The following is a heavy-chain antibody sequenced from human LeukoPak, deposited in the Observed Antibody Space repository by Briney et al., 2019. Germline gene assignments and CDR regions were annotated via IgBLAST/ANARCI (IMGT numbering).Heavy chain of an antibody. D-gene: IGHD1-26*01. V-gene: IGHV3-7*01. CDR3: AREGGSYLGDDAFDI. CDR1: GFTVSSNY. CDR2: IKQDGSEK. Sequence: GGSLRLSCAASGFTVSSNYMSWVRQAPGKGLEWVANIKQDGSEKYYVDSVKGRFTISRDNAKNSLYLQMNSLRAEDTAVYYCAREGGSYLGDDAFDIWGQGTMVTVSS. J-gene: IGHJ3*02.